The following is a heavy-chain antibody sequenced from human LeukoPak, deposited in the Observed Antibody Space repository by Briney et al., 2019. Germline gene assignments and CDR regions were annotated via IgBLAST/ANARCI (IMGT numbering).Heavy chain of an antibody. D-gene: IGHD5-24*01. J-gene: IGHJ4*02. CDR3: VREGRNGYSYDY. V-gene: IGHV3-48*04. CDR2: ISRSTTNI. CDR1: GFTFRSYS. Sequence: GGSLRLSCAASGFTFRSYSMNWVRQAPGKGLEWVSYISRSTTNIYYADSVKGRFTISRDNAKSSLYLQMNSLSVDDTAVYYCVREGRNGYSYDYWGQGTLVTVSS.